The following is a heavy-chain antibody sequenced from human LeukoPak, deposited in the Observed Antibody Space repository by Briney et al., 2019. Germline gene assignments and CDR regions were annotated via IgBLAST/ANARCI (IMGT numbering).Heavy chain of an antibody. CDR2: IYTSGST. Sequence: SETLSLTCTVSGGSISSYYWSWIRQPAGKGLEWIGRIYTSGSTNYNPSLKSRVTMSVDTSKNQFSLKLSSVTAADTAVYYCARLYSSGQDAPFDIWGQGTMATVSS. CDR3: ARLYSSGQDAPFDI. D-gene: IGHD6-19*01. V-gene: IGHV4-4*07. J-gene: IGHJ3*02. CDR1: GGSISSYY.